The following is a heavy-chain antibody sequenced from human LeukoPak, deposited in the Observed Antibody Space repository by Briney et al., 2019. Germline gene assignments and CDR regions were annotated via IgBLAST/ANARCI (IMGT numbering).Heavy chain of an antibody. J-gene: IGHJ6*02. Sequence: GASVKVSCKASGYTFTGYYMHWVRQAPGRGLEWMGWINPNSGDTNYAQKFQGRVTMTRDTSISTAYIELSRLRSDDTAVYYCARDSIYSSSGYYYGMDVWGQGTTVTVSS. V-gene: IGHV1-2*02. CDR2: INPNSGDT. CDR3: ARDSIYSSSGYYYGMDV. CDR1: GYTFTGYY. D-gene: IGHD6-6*01.